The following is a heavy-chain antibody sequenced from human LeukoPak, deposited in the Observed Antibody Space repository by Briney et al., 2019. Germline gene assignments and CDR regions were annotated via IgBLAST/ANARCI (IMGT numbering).Heavy chain of an antibody. CDR3: ATPPDTAMVTVRDY. CDR2: ISGSGGST. Sequence: GGSLRLSCAASGFTFSSYAMSWVRQAPGKGLEWVSAISGSGGSTYYADSVKGRFTISRDNSKNSLYLQMNSLRAEDTAVYYCATPPDTAMVTVRDYWGQGTLVTVSS. J-gene: IGHJ4*02. D-gene: IGHD5-18*01. CDR1: GFTFSSYA. V-gene: IGHV3-23*01.